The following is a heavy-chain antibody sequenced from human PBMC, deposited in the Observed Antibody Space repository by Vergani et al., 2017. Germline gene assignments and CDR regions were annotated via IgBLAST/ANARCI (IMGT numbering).Heavy chain of an antibody. CDR1: GLPVSGFAFNTYA. CDR2: ISATGDENT. V-gene: IGHV3-23*04. D-gene: IGHD2/OR15-2a*01. Sequence: RLVQSGGGLAHPGGSLRLSCAASGLPVSGFAFNTYAMIWVRQAPGKGLEWVSGISATGDENTDYADSVKGRFTISRDNSKSTLFLQMNGLTSEDTAIYYCSPLLASATVKWGQGTRVTVSS. CDR3: SPLLASATVK. J-gene: IGHJ4*02.